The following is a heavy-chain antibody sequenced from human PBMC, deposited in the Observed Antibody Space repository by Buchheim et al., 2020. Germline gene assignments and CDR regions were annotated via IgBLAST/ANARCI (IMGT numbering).Heavy chain of an antibody. CDR1: GFTFSSYA. CDR3: ARENIVVVIALYYFDY. J-gene: IGHJ4*02. CDR2: ISYDGSNK. Sequence: QVQLVESGGGVVQPGRSLRLSCAASGFTFSSYAMHWVRQAPGKGLEWVAVISYDGSNKYYADSVKGRFTISRDNSKKTLYLQMNSLRAEDTAVYYCARENIVVVIALYYFDYWGQGTL. V-gene: IGHV3-30*04. D-gene: IGHD2-21*01.